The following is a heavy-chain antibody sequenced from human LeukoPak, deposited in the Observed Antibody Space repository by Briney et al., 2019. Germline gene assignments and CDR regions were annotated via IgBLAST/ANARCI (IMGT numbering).Heavy chain of an antibody. V-gene: IGHV1-2*06. D-gene: IGHD3-3*01. CDR2: INPNSGGT. Sequence: ASVKVSCKASGYTSTGYYMHWVRQAPGQGLEWMGRINPNSGGTNYAQKFQGRVTMTRDTSISTAYMEPSRLRSDDTAVYYCARAETNDYDFWSGYSASFDYWGQGTLVTVSS. CDR3: ARAETNDYDFWSGYSASFDY. J-gene: IGHJ4*02. CDR1: GYTSTGYY.